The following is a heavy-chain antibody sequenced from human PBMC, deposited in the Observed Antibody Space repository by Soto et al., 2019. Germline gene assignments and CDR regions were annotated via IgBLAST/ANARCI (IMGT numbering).Heavy chain of an antibody. J-gene: IGHJ5*02. CDR3: ARHNGDSPYNWFDP. Sequence: QLQLQESGPGLVKPSETLSLTCTVSGGSISSSSYYWGCIRQPPGKGLEWIGSIYYSGSTYYNPSLKSRVTISVDTSKNQFSLKLSSVTAADTAVYYCARHNGDSPYNWFDPWGQGTLVTVSS. CDR2: IYYSGST. CDR1: GGSISSSSYY. D-gene: IGHD4-17*01. V-gene: IGHV4-39*01.